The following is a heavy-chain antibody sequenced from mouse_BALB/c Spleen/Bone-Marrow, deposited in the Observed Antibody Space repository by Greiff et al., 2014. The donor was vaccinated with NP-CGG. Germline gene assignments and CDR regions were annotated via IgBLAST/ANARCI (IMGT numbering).Heavy chain of an antibody. V-gene: IGHV5-12-1*01. CDR1: GFAFSSYD. Sequence: HLVEPGGGLVKPRGSLKLSCAASGFAFSSYDMSWVRQTPEKRLEWVAYISSGGGSTYYPDTVKGRFTISRDNAKNTLYLQMSSLKSEDTAMYYCAREVLRDYFDYWGQGTTLTVSS. J-gene: IGHJ2*01. CDR2: ISSGGGST. D-gene: IGHD1-1*01. CDR3: AREVLRDYFDY.